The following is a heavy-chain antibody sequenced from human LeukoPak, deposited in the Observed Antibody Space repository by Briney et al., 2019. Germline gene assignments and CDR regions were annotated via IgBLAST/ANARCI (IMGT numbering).Heavy chain of an antibody. CDR1: GFTFSESW. CDR3: TKALDL. CDR2: INQDGTVT. V-gene: IGHV3-7*01. Sequence: PGESLRLSCAASGFTFSESWMDWVRQAPGKGLEWVANINQDGTVTYYVDSAKGRFTISRDNAKNSLYLQMDSLRVEDTAMYYCTKALDLWGRGSLVTVSS. J-gene: IGHJ5*02.